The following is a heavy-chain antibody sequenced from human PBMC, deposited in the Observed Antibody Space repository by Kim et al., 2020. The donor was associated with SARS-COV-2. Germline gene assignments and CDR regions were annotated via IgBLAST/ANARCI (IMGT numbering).Heavy chain of an antibody. CDR3: ARDYSSSWPHAFDI. Sequence: SETLSLTCTVSGGSISSYYWSWIRQPPGKGLEWIGYIYYSGSTNYNPSLKSRVTISVDTSKNQFSLKLSSVTAADTAVYYCARDYSSSWPHAFDIWGQGTMVTVSS. V-gene: IGHV4-59*13. CDR1: GGSISSYY. J-gene: IGHJ3*02. D-gene: IGHD6-13*01. CDR2: IYYSGST.